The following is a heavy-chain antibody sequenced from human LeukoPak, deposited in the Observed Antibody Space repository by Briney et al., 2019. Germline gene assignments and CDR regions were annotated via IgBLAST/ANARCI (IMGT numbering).Heavy chain of an antibody. CDR3: ARDLSVTIFGSSWLGY. D-gene: IGHD6-13*01. CDR1: GFTFSSYS. CDR2: ILYDGSNK. V-gene: IGHV3-30-3*01. J-gene: IGHJ4*02. Sequence: GGSLTLSCAVSGFTFSSYSMQWVRQAAGRGGGWVAVILYDGSNKYYADSVKGRFTISRDNSKNTLYLQMNSLRAEDTAVYYCARDLSVTIFGSSWLGYWGQGTLVTVSS.